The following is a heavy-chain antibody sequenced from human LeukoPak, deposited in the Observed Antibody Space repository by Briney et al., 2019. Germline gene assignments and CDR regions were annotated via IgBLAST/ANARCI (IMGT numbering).Heavy chain of an antibody. CDR1: GGSISSGGYY. J-gene: IGHJ4*02. V-gene: IGHV4-31*03. Sequence: SETLSLTCTVSGGSISSGGYYWSWIRQHPGKGLEWIGYIYYSGSTYYNPSLKSRVTISVNTSKNQFSLKLSSVTAADTAVYYCARSRVPSYYFDYWGQGTLVTVSS. D-gene: IGHD1-1*01. CDR2: IYYSGST. CDR3: ARSRVPSYYFDY.